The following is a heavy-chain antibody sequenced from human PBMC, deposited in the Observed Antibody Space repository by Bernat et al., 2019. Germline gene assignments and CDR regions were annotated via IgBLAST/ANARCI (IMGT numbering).Heavy chain of an antibody. CDR1: GFTFSSYG. Sequence: QVQLVESGGGVVQPGRSLRLSCAASGFTFSSYGMHWVRQAPGKGLEWVAVISYDGSNKYYADSVKGRFTISRDNSKNTLYLQMNSLRAEDTAVYYCAKDLERWLRTFNFLDPWGQGTLVTVSS. J-gene: IGHJ5*02. CDR2: ISYDGSNK. CDR3: AKDLERWLRTFNFLDP. D-gene: IGHD5-12*01. V-gene: IGHV3-30*18.